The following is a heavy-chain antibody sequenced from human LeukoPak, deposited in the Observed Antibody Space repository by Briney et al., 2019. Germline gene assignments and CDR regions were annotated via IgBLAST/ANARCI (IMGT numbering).Heavy chain of an antibody. CDR1: GFAFSSSN. CDR3: AREGVLEWLLPDY. D-gene: IGHD3-3*01. V-gene: IGHV3-21*01. CDR2: ITSDSYI. J-gene: IGHJ4*02. Sequence: GGSLRLSCAASGFAFSSSNLNWFRQAPGKGLEWVSSITSDSYIYYADSLKGRFSISRDNAKNSLYLQMNSLRAEDTAVYYCAREGVLEWLLPDYWGQGTLVTVSS.